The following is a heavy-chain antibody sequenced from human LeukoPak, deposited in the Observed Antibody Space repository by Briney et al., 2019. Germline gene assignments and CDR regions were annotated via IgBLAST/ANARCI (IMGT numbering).Heavy chain of an antibody. J-gene: IGHJ4*02. Sequence: GGSLSLSCAASGFTVSSNYMSWVRQAPGKGLEWVSVIYSGGSTYYADSVKGRFTISRDNSKNTLYLQMNSLRAEDTAVYYCARAPPYYDSSGYAVDYWGQGTLVTVSS. D-gene: IGHD3-22*01. CDR1: GFTVSSNY. CDR3: ARAPPYYDSSGYAVDY. CDR2: IYSGGST. V-gene: IGHV3-53*01.